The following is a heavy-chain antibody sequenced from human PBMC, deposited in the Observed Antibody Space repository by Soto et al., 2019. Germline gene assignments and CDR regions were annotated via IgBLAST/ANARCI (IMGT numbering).Heavy chain of an antibody. CDR1: GGTFSCYA. CDR2: IIPIFGTA. Sequence: SVKVSCKASGGTFSCYAISWVRQAPGQGLEWMGGIIPIFGTANYAQKFQGRVTITADKSTSTAYMELSSLRSEDTAVYYCARVVDYGDYYFDYWGRGTLVTVS. V-gene: IGHV1-69*06. D-gene: IGHD4-17*01. CDR3: ARVVDYGDYYFDY. J-gene: IGHJ4*02.